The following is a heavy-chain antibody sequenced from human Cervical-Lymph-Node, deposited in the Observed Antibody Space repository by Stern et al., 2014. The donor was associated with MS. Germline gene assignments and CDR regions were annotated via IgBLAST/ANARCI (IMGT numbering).Heavy chain of an antibody. Sequence: VQLVQYGAEMREPGASVKVSCKASGFTFTAYYLHWVRQAPGQGLEWMGRLNLDSGDTKFTQKSEGRLSLTWDTSINTAYMELSRLRSDDTAVYYCARGALYPPQPDYWGQGTLVTVSS. CDR2: LNLDSGDT. V-gene: IGHV1-2*06. CDR3: ARGALYPPQPDY. CDR1: GFTFTAYY. D-gene: IGHD2-15*01. J-gene: IGHJ4*02.